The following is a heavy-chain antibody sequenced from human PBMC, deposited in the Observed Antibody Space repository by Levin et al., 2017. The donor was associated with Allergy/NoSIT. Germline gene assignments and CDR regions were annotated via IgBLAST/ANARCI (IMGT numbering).Heavy chain of an antibody. V-gene: IGHV3-49*03. J-gene: IGHJ3*01. Sequence: GGSLRLSCTTSGFTFGDYAMSWFRQAPGKGLEWVSFIRSKASGGTIDYAASVKGRFTISRDDSKNIAYLQMDSLETVDTAMYYCRSFLVGNDAFDFWGQGTMVTVSS. CDR1: GFTFGDYA. D-gene: IGHD3-10*01. CDR2: IRSKASGGTI. CDR3: RSFLVGNDAFDF.